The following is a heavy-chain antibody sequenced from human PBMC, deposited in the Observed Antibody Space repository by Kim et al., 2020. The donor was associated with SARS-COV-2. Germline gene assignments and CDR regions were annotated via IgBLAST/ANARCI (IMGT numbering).Heavy chain of an antibody. CDR2: ISGDGGST. Sequence: GSLRLSCAASGFTFDHYAMHWVRQAPGKGLEWVSLISGDGGSTYYADSVKGRFTISRDNSKNSLYLQMNSLRTEDTALYYCAKDIWSDYDSSGYYSTFDYWGQGTLVTVSS. D-gene: IGHD3-22*01. V-gene: IGHV3-43*02. CDR1: GFTFDHYA. CDR3: AKDIWSDYDSSGYYSTFDY. J-gene: IGHJ4*02.